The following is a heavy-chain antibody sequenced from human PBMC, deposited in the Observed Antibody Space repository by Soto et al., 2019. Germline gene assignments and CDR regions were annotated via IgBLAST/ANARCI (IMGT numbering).Heavy chain of an antibody. D-gene: IGHD3-16*01. J-gene: IGHJ3*01. CDR1: GGSISTSY. CDR3: ARQTDDSYTLRAFEF. Sequence: SETLSLTCTVSGGSISTSYCNWLRQSPGKGLEWIGYIYYSGSTNYNPSLKSRVTISVDTSKNQFSLKLSSVTAADTAVYYCARQTDDSYTLRAFEFWGQGSMVTVSS. CDR2: IYYSGST. V-gene: IGHV4-59*08.